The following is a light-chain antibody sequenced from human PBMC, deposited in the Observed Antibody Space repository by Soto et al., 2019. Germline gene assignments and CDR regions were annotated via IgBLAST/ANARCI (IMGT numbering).Light chain of an antibody. V-gene: IGLV1-44*01. CDR2: SHN. Sequence: QSVLTQPPSTSGTPGQRVTISCSGSGSNIGANTVNWFQHLPGTAPKLLIYSHNQRPSGVPDRFSGPKSGTSASLAISGLQSEDEADYYCASWDGNLNGWVFGGGTKLTVL. CDR3: ASWDGNLNGWV. J-gene: IGLJ3*02. CDR1: GSNIGANT.